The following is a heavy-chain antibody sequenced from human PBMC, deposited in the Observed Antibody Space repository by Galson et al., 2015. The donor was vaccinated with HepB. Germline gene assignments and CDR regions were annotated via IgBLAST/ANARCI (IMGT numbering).Heavy chain of an antibody. V-gene: IGHV3-33*01. CDR1: GFTFSYHG. D-gene: IGHD5-24*01. Sequence: SLRLSCAASGFTFSYHGMHWVRQAPGKGLEWVAVIWSDGRNEHYADSVKGRFTISRDKSKNTLYLQMNSLRDNDTAVYYCARDLGGVDGDGLDIWGQGSAVTVSS. CDR3: ARDLGGVDGDGLDI. CDR2: IWSDGRNE. J-gene: IGHJ6*02.